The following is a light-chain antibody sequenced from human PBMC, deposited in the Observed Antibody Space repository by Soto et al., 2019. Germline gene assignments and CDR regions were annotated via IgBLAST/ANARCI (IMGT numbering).Light chain of an antibody. CDR3: QQSYSGSLT. CDR2: AAS. J-gene: IGKJ4*01. V-gene: IGKV1-39*01. Sequence: DIQVTQSPSSLSASMGDRVTITCRASQSITNYLNWYQQKPGKAPKLLISAASSLQSGVPSRFTGSGSGTDFTLSISSLQPEDFATYYCQQSYSGSLTFGGGTKVEIK. CDR1: QSITNY.